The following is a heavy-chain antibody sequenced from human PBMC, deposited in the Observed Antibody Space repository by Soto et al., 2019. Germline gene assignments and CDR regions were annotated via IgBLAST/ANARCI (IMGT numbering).Heavy chain of an antibody. CDR2: ISSSGSYI. V-gene: IGHV3-21*01. J-gene: IGHJ6*02. Sequence: EVQLVESGGGLVKPGGSLRLSCAASGFTFSSYSMNWVRQAPGKGLEWVSSISSSGSYIYYADSVKGRFTISRDSAKNSLYLQMNSLIAGDTAVYYCARVGTTGTTSRYYAMDVWGQGTTVTVSS. CDR3: ARVGTTGTTSRYYAMDV. D-gene: IGHD1-1*01. CDR1: GFTFSSYS.